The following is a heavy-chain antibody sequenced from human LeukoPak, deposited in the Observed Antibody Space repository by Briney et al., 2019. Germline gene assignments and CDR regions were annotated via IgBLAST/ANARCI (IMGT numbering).Heavy chain of an antibody. CDR2: IYHSGST. J-gene: IGHJ4*02. D-gene: IGHD4-17*01. Sequence: PSETLSLTCTVSGYSISSGYYWGWIRQPPGKGLEWIGSIYHSGSTYYNPSLKSRVTISVDRSKNQFSLKLSSVTAADTAVYYCATLSDYGDYQGDYWGQGTLVTVSS. V-gene: IGHV4-38-2*02. CDR3: ATLSDYGDYQGDY. CDR1: GYSISSGYY.